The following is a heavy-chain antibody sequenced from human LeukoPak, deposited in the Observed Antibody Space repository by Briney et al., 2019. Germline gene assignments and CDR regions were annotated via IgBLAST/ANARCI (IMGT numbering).Heavy chain of an antibody. V-gene: IGHV4-59*01. D-gene: IGHD4-17*01. CDR2: LYNSGST. J-gene: IGHJ6*04. CDR1: GGSMSSYY. CDR3: AGLKVDDYGDQLYYYGMDL. Sequence: PSETLSLTCSVSGGSMSSYYWSWIRQPPGKGLEWIGYLYNSGSTNYNPSLKSRVTISVDTSKNQFSLKLSSVTAADTAVYYCAGLKVDDYGDQLYYYGMDLWGKGTTVTVSS.